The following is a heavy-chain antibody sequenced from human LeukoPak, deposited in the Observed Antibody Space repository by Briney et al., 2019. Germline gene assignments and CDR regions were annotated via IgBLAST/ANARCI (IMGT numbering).Heavy chain of an antibody. V-gene: IGHV4-59*04. Sequence: SETLSLTCTVSGGSISSYHCGWIRQPPGKGLEWIGNIYYSGNTYYNPSLKSRVTMSVDTSKNQFSLRVNSVTAADTAVYYCAEYTSSSAYFDHWGQGTLVTVSS. CDR3: AEYTSSSAYFDH. CDR1: GGSISSYH. CDR2: IYYSGNT. D-gene: IGHD6-6*01. J-gene: IGHJ4*02.